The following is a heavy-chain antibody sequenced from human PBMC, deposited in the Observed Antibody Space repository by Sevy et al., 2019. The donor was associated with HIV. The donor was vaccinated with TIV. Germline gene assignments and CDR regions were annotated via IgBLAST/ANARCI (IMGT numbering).Heavy chain of an antibody. Sequence: SETLSLTCTVSGYSISTGYYWSWIRQPTGKGLEWIGNIHQSGSTYYNPSLKSRITISVDTSKNQFSLNLISVTAADTAVYYCARRTYYSDSTAYYFDYWGQGTLVTVSS. CDR1: GYSISTGYY. D-gene: IGHD3-22*01. CDR2: IHQSGST. V-gene: IGHV4-38-2*02. CDR3: ARRTYYSDSTAYYFDY. J-gene: IGHJ4*02.